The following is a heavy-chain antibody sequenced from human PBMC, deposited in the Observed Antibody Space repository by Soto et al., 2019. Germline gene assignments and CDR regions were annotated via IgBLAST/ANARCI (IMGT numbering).Heavy chain of an antibody. V-gene: IGHV3-23*01. Sequence: DVQLLESGGGLVQPGGSLRLSCAASGFTFRNYAMTWVRQAPGKGLEWVSAITGSGVGTFYADSVKGRFTISRDNSKTTLFLQMNTLTPEDTAVYYCAKLPEIGVAGTEYFQYWGQGTLVTVSS. D-gene: IGHD6-19*01. CDR3: AKLPEIGVAGTEYFQY. CDR2: ITGSGVGT. CDR1: GFTFRNYA. J-gene: IGHJ1*01.